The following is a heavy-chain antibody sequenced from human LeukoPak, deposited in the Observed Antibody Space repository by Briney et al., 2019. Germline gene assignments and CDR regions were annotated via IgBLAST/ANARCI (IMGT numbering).Heavy chain of an antibody. CDR2: LHRDGSV. V-gene: IGHV3-53*01. CDR1: GFTVSDNN. J-gene: IGHJ4*02. CDR3: VRVHGGGY. D-gene: IGHD3-16*01. Sequence: AGGSLRLSCAASGFTVSDNNMIWVRQAPGKGLEWVSTLHRDGSVRYADSVNGRFTISRDDSKNTLSLQMGSLRDEDTAVYYCVRVHGGGYWGQGTLVTVSS.